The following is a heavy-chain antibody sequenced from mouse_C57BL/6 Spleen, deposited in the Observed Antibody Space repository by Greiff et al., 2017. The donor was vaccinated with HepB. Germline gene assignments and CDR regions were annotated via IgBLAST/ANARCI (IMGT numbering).Heavy chain of an antibody. CDR3: AGGTYGSSFAY. D-gene: IGHD1-1*01. CDR2: INPNNGGT. Sequence: VQLQQSGPELVKPGASVKITCKASGYTFTDYYMNWVKQSHGKSLEWIGDINPNNGGTSYNQKFKGKATLTVDKSSSTAYMELHSMTSEDSAVYYCAGGTYGSSFAYWGQGTLVTVSA. V-gene: IGHV1-26*01. J-gene: IGHJ3*01. CDR1: GYTFTDYY.